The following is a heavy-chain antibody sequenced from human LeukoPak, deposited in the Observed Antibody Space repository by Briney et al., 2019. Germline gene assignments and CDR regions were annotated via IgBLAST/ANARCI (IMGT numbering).Heavy chain of an antibody. CDR1: GYTFTSYY. D-gene: IGHD2-2*02. CDR3: ARDKEVVPAAIYAFDI. CDR2: INPSGGST. V-gene: IGHV1-46*01. Sequence: ASVKVSCKASGYTFTSYYMHWVRQAPAQGLEWMGIINPSGGSTSHAQKSQGRVTMTRDMSPSTVYMELSSLRSEDTAVYYCARDKEVVPAAIYAFDIWAKGQWSPSLQ. J-gene: IGHJ3*02.